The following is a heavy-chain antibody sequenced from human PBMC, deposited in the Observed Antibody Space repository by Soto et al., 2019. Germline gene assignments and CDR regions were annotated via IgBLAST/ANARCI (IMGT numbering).Heavy chain of an antibody. J-gene: IGHJ4*02. V-gene: IGHV4-34*01. CDR2: INHSGST. D-gene: IGHD3-9*01. CDR1: GGSFSGYY. Sequence: SETLSLTCAVYGGSFSGYYWSWIRQPPGKGLEWIGEINHSGSTNYNPSLKSRVTISVDTSKNQFSLKLSSVTAADTAVYYCARGPWRYFDWLLHPYYFDYWGQGTLVTVSS. CDR3: ARGPWRYFDWLLHPYYFDY.